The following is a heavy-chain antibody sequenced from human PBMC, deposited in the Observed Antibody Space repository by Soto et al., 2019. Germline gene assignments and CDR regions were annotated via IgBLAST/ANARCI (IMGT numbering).Heavy chain of an antibody. CDR3: ARAPDY. J-gene: IGHJ4*02. CDR1: GGSISSGGYS. CDR2: IYHSVST. V-gene: IGHV4-30-2*01. Sequence: QLQLLESGSGLVKPSQTLSLTCAVSGGSISSGGYSWSWIRQPPGKGLEYIGYIYHSVSTSYHPSLKSRVTISVDRSKNQFSLRLSSLTAAHTAVYYCARAPDYLGQGTLVTVSS.